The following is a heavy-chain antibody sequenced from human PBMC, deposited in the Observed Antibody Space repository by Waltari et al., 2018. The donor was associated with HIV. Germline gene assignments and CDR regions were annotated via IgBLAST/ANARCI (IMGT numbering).Heavy chain of an antibody. CDR2: IYTSGST. D-gene: IGHD2-15*01. CDR3: ARDSPGSNYYYYYGMDV. J-gene: IGHJ6*02. V-gene: IGHV4-4*07. Sequence: QVQLQESGPGLVKPSETLSLTCTVSGGSISSYYWSWIRQPAGQGLEWIGRIYTSGSTNYNPSLKSRVTMSVDTSKNQFSLKLSSVTAADTAVYYCARDSPGSNYYYYYGMDVWGQGTTVTVSS. CDR1: GGSISSYY.